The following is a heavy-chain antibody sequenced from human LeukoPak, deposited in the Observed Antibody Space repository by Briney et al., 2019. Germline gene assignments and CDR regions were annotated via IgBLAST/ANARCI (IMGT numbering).Heavy chain of an antibody. CDR1: GGTFSSYA. V-gene: IGHV1-69*13. CDR2: IIPIFGTA. D-gene: IGHD3-16*02. Sequence: SVKVSCKASGGTFSSYAISWVRQVPGQGLEWMGGIIPIFGTANYAQKFQGRVTITADESTSTAYMELSSLRSEDTAVYYCAQEGYVWGSYRQFDYWGQGTLVTVSS. CDR3: AQEGYVWGSYRQFDY. J-gene: IGHJ4*02.